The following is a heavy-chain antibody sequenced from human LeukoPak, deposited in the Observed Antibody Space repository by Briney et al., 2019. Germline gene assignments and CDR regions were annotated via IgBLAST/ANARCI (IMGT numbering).Heavy chain of an antibody. J-gene: IGHJ4*02. Sequence: PGGSLRLSCAASGFTFSNSAMSWVRQAPGKGLEWVSTISGSGGSTYYADSVKGRFTISRDNSKNTLYLQMNGLRAEDTAVYSCAKDRIDLDYWGQGTLVSVSS. CDR3: AKDRIDLDY. CDR2: ISGSGGST. CDR1: GFTFSNSA. V-gene: IGHV3-23*01. D-gene: IGHD1-14*01.